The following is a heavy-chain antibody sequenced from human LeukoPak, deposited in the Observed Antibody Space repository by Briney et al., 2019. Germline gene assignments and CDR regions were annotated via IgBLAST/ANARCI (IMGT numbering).Heavy chain of an antibody. J-gene: IGHJ4*02. Sequence: GGSLRLSCTTSGFAFDVFAMRGVRQPAGKGREWGGFIRRGAYGGAAEYADSVKGRFIISRNDSKGIAYLQMNSLKTEDTAVYYCSRNGLVDFDYWGQGSRVLVSP. CDR2: IRRGAYGGAA. V-gene: IGHV3-49*04. CDR1: GFAFDVFA. CDR3: SRNGLVDFDY.